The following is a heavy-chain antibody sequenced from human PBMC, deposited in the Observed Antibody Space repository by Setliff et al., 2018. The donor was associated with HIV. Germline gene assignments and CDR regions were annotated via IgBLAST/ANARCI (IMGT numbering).Heavy chain of an antibody. V-gene: IGHV1-69*10. D-gene: IGHD5-18*01. J-gene: IGHJ6*03. CDR3: ARVGIQLWYPSYYYYYMDV. CDR1: GGTFSSYA. Sequence: SVKVSCKASGGTFSSYAISWVRQAPGQGLEWMGGIIPILGIANYAQKFQGRVTITADKTTSTAYMELSSLRSEDTAVYYCARVGIQLWYPSYYYYYMDVWGKGTTVTVSS. CDR2: IIPILGIA.